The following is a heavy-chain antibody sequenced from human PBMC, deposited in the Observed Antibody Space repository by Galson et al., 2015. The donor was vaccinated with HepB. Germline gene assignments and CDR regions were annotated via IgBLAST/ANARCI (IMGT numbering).Heavy chain of an antibody. V-gene: IGHV4-30-4*01. CDR1: GGSISSTGYC. Sequence: TLSLTCTVSGGSISSTGYCWSWIRQPPGKGLEWIGYISYSGSTYYNPSLKNRVTMSVDTSKNQFSLKLSSVTAADTAVYYCASGPNCHYFDYWGQGTLVTVSS. CDR2: ISYSGST. D-gene: IGHD1-1*01. CDR3: ASGPNCHYFDY. J-gene: IGHJ4*02.